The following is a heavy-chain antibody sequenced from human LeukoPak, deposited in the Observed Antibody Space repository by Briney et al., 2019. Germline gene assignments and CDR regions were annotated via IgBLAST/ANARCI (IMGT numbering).Heavy chain of an antibody. J-gene: IGHJ4*02. V-gene: IGHV3-30-3*01. CDR1: GFTFSSYA. Sequence: PGGSLRLSCAASGFTFSSYAMHWVRQAPGKGLEWVAVISYDGSNKYYADSVKGRFTISRGNSKNTLYLQMNSLRAEDTAVYYCARLHFDYWGQGTLVTVSS. CDR2: ISYDGSNK. CDR3: ARLHFDY.